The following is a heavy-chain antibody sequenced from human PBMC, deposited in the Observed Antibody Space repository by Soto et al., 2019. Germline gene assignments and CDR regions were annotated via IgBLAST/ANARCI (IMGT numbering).Heavy chain of an antibody. Sequence: QVQLVQSGAEVKKPGSSVKVSCKASGGTFSSYAISWVRQAPGQGLEWMGGIIPIFGTANYAQKFQGRVTITADESTSTAYMELSSLRSEDTAVYYCARVEEREEMATTMNWFDPWGQGTLVTVSS. J-gene: IGHJ5*02. CDR2: IIPIFGTA. CDR1: GGTFSSYA. V-gene: IGHV1-69*12. CDR3: ARVEEREEMATTMNWFDP. D-gene: IGHD5-18*01.